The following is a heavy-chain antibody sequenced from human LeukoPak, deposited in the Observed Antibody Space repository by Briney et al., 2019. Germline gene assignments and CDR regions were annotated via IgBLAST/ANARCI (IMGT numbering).Heavy chain of an antibody. CDR2: ISSSSSYT. J-gene: IGHJ4*02. V-gene: IGHV3-11*03. CDR1: GFTFSDYY. Sequence: LGGSLRLSCAASGFTFSDYYMSWIRQAPGKGLEWVSYISSSSSYTNYADSVKGRFTISRDNAKNSLYLQMNSLRAEDTAVYYCARTRGGDSGYYYDYWGQGTLVTVSS. D-gene: IGHD3-22*01. CDR3: ARTRGGDSGYYYDY.